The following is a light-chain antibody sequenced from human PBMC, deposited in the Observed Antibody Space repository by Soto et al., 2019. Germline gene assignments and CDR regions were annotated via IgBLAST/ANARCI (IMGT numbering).Light chain of an antibody. CDR2: DAS. CDR1: QSISTW. V-gene: IGKV1-5*01. CDR3: QQYNGYSGT. J-gene: IGKJ1*01. Sequence: DIQMTQSPSTLSASVGDRVTITCRASQSISTWLAWYQQKQGKAPKLLIYDASSLESGVPSRFSGSGSGTELTITISSLRPDDFETYDCQQYNGYSGTFGQGTKVDIK.